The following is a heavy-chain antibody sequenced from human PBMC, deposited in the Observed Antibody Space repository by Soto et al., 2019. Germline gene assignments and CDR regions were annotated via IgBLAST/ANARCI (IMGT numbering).Heavy chain of an antibody. CDR1: RYTFTGYY. D-gene: IGHD6-6*01. J-gene: IGHJ4*02. CDR3: VSCRSTSSIDY. Sequence: QVHLMQSGAEVKKPGASVKVSCKASRYTFTGYYMHWVRQAPGQGLAWMGRINPNTGVTTYSQKFQGRVTMTGDTSISTAYMELSRLRSDDTAVYYCVSCRSTSSIDYWGQGTLVTVSS. V-gene: IGHV1-2*02. CDR2: INPNTGVT.